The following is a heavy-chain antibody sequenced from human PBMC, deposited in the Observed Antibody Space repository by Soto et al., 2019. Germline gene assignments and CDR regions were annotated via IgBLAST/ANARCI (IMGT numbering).Heavy chain of an antibody. J-gene: IGHJ6*02. D-gene: IGHD3-3*01. V-gene: IGHV5-10-1*01. CDR3: ARLAMATRSGYYGMDV. CDR1: GYSFTTYW. CDR2: IDPSDSYT. Sequence: EVQLVQSGAEVKKPGESLRISCKGSGYSFTTYWITWVRQMPGKGLEWMGRIDPSDSYTNYSPSFQGHVTISADKSISTAYLQWSSLKASDTAMYYCARLAMATRSGYYGMDVWGQGTTVTVSS.